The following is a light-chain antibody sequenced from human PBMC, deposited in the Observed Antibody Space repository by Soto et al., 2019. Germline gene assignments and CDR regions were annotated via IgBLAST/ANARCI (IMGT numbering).Light chain of an antibody. V-gene: IGKV1-5*01. Sequence: DIQMTQSPSTLSASVGDRVTITCRASQSIGTWLAWYQQKPGKAPNLLIFDASTLETGVPSRFSGSEAETEFTLTISGLQPDDFATYYCQQYNSYPWTFGQGTKVDIK. CDR1: QSIGTW. J-gene: IGKJ1*01. CDR2: DAS. CDR3: QQYNSYPWT.